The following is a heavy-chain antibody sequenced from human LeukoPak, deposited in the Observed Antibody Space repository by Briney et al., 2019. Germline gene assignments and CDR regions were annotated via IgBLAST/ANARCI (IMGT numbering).Heavy chain of an antibody. Sequence: GASVKVSCKASGYTFTSYDINWVRQATGQGLEWMGWMNPNSGNTGYAQKFQGRVTITRNTSISTAYMELSSLRSEDTAVYYCARVPDWAAPPYDYAFDIWGQGTMVTVSS. CDR1: GYTFTSYD. CDR3: ARVPDWAAPPYDYAFDI. J-gene: IGHJ3*02. CDR2: MNPNSGNT. D-gene: IGHD3-16*01. V-gene: IGHV1-8*03.